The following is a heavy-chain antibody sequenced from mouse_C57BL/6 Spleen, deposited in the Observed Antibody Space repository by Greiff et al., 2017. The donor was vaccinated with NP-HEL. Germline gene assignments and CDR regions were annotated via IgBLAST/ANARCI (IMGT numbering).Heavy chain of an antibody. CDR1: GYTFTSYW. Sequence: VQLQQPGAELVRPGSSVKLSCKASGYTFTSYWMHWVKQRPGQGLEWIGYINPSSGYTKYNQKFKDKATLTADKSSSTAYMQLSSLTYEDSAVYYCARDGSSFYAMDYWGQGTSVTVSS. CDR2: INPSSGYT. V-gene: IGHV1-7*01. D-gene: IGHD1-1*01. CDR3: ARDGSSFYAMDY. J-gene: IGHJ4*01.